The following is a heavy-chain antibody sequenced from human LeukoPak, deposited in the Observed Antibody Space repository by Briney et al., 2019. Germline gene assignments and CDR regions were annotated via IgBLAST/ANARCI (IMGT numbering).Heavy chain of an antibody. J-gene: IGHJ5*02. CDR1: GFTFDDYA. V-gene: IGHV3-9*01. CDR3: ARDQGCTSATCRNNWFDP. Sequence: PGGSLRLSCAASGFTFDDYAMHWVRQAPGKGLEWVSGISWNSGSIGYADSVKGRFTISRDNAKNSLYLQMNSLRPEDTAVYFCARDQGCTSATCRNNWFDPWGQGTLVTVSS. D-gene: IGHD2-2*01. CDR2: ISWNSGSI.